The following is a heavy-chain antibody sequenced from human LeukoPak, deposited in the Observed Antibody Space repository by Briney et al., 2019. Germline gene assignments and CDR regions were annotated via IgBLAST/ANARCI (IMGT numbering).Heavy chain of an antibody. Sequence: GGSLRLSCAASGFTFSSYAMHWVRQAPGKGLEWVAVISYDGSNKYYADSVKGRFIISRDNSKNTLYLQMNSLRAEDTAVYYCARDGRLWFGELLGSSYYFDYWGQGTLVTVSS. J-gene: IGHJ4*02. CDR1: GFTFSSYA. CDR2: ISYDGSNK. CDR3: ARDGRLWFGELLGSSYYFDY. V-gene: IGHV3-30-3*01. D-gene: IGHD3-10*01.